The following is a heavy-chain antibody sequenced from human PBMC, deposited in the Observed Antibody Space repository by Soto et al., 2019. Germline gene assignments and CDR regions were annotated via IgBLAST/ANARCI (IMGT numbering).Heavy chain of an antibody. CDR2: ISGSGGST. V-gene: IGHV3-23*01. D-gene: IGHD3-3*01. CDR3: AKDRDPQPDYDFWSGYPDHNWFDP. CDR1: GFTFSSYA. Sequence: GSLRLSCAASGFTFSSYAMSWVRQAPGKGLEWVSAISGSGGSTYYADSVKGRFTISRDNSKNTLYLQMNSLRAKDTAVYYCAKDRDPQPDYDFWSGYPDHNWFDPWGQGTLVTVSS. J-gene: IGHJ5*02.